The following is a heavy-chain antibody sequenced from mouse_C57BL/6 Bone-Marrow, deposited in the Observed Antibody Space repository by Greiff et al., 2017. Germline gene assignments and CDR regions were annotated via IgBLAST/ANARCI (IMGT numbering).Heavy chain of an antibody. V-gene: IGHV1-55*01. CDR2: IYPGSGST. CDR3: ARKGGYGSSSGFAY. Sequence: QVQLQQPGAELVKPGASVKMSCKASGYTFTSYWITWVKQRPGQGLEWIGDIYPGSGSTNYNEKFKSKATLTVDTSSSTAYMQLSSLTSEDSAVYYCARKGGYGSSSGFAYWGQGTLVTVSA. J-gene: IGHJ3*01. CDR1: GYTFTSYW. D-gene: IGHD1-1*01.